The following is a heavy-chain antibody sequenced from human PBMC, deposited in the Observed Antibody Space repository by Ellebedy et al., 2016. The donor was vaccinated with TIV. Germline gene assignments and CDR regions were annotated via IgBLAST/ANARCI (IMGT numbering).Heavy chain of an antibody. Sequence: GESLKISCVASELTVSSNYMSWVRQAPGKGLEWVSVIFIDNTTYYADSVKGRFTISRDNSKNTLYLQMSSLRAEDTAVYYCARETSNDVDLKEWGIFDIWGQGTMVTVSS. D-gene: IGHD2-8*01. V-gene: IGHV3-66*01. CDR1: ELTVSSNY. CDR2: IFIDNTT. CDR3: ARETSNDVDLKEWGIFDI. J-gene: IGHJ3*02.